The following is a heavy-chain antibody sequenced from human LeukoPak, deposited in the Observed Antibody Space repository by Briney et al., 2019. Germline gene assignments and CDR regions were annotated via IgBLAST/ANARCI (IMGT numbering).Heavy chain of an antibody. CDR2: INHSGST. V-gene: IGHV4-34*01. D-gene: IGHD3-10*01. J-gene: IGHJ4*02. Sequence: SETLSLTCAVYDGSFSGYYWSWIRQPPGKGLEWIGEINHSGSTNYNPSLKSRVTISVDTSKNQFSLKLSSVTAADTAVYYCARLLHYYGSGSQNDYWGQGTLVTVSS. CDR1: DGSFSGYY. CDR3: ARLLHYYGSGSQNDY.